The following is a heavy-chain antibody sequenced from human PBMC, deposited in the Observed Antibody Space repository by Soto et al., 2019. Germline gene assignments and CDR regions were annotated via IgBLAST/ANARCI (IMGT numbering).Heavy chain of an antibody. J-gene: IGHJ4*02. D-gene: IGHD2-21*02. Sequence: EVQLVETGGGLKQPGGSLRLSCAASGFNVSRNYMSWVRQAPGKGLAWVSLIYTGGTTYYADSVKGRFTISRDISKNTLYLQMNSLRAEDTAVYYCAREGDTDGFDYWGQGTLVTVSS. CDR3: AREGDTDGFDY. CDR1: GFNVSRNY. CDR2: IYTGGTT. V-gene: IGHV3-53*02.